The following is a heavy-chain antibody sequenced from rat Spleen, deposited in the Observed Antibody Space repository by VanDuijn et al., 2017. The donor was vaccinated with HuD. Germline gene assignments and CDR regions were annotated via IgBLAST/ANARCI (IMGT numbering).Heavy chain of an antibody. Sequence: QVQLRESGPGLVQPSQPLSLTCTVSGFSLISTTVHWVRPPPGKGLEWMGRMRYDGDTYYNSALKSRLSISRDTSKSQVFLKMNSLQTEDTAMYFCARSDYGGYSGADYWGQGVMVTVSS. CDR2: MRYDGDT. J-gene: IGHJ2*01. D-gene: IGHD1-11*01. V-gene: IGHV2S30*01. CDR1: GFSLISTT. CDR3: ARSDYGGYSGADY.